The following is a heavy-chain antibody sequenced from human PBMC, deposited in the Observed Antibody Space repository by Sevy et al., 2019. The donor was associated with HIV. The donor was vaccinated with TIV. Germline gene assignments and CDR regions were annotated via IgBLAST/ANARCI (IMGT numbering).Heavy chain of an antibody. Sequence: GGSLRLSCAASGFTVSSNYMSWVRQAPGKGLEWVSVIYSGGSTYYADSVKGRFTISRDNSKNMLYLQMNSLRAEDTAVYYCARGWGDRSGYYPLDYWGQGTLVTVSS. V-gene: IGHV3-66*01. J-gene: IGHJ4*02. CDR1: GFTVSSNY. CDR2: IYSGGST. D-gene: IGHD3-22*01. CDR3: ARGWGDRSGYYPLDY.